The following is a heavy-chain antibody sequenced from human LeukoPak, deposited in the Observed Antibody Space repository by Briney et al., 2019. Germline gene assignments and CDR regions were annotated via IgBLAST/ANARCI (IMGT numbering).Heavy chain of an antibody. CDR1: GGSISSSSYY. D-gene: IGHD6-13*01. CDR2: IYYSGST. V-gene: IGHV4-39*01. Sequence: SETLSLTCTVSGGSISSSSYYWGWIRQPPGKGLEWIGSIYYSGSTYYNPSLKSRVTISVDTSKNQFSLKLSSVTAADTAVYYCARRTRYSSSWYCFDYWGQGTLVTVSS. CDR3: ARRTRYSSSWYCFDY. J-gene: IGHJ4*02.